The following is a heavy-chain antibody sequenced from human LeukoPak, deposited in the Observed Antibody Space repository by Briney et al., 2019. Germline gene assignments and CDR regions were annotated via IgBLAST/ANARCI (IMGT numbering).Heavy chain of an antibody. J-gene: IGHJ4*02. CDR2: ISGSGGST. D-gene: IGHD3-10*01. CDR3: AKGDNVLLWFGENYYFDY. Sequence: GGSLRLSCAASGFTFSSYGMSWVRQAPGKGLEWVSAISGSGGSTYYADSVKGRLTISRDNSKNTLYLQMNSLRAEDTAVYYCAKGDNVLLWFGENYYFDYWGQGTLVTVSS. V-gene: IGHV3-23*01. CDR1: GFTFSSYG.